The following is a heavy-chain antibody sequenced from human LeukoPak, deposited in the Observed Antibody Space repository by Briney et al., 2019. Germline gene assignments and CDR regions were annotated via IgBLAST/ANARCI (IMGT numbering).Heavy chain of an antibody. CDR2: IKSKTDGGTT. Sequence: NPGGSLRLSCAASGFTFSNAWMSWVRQAPGKGLEWVGRIKSKTDGGTTDYAAPVKGRFTISRDDSKNTLYLQMNSLKTEDTAVYYCTIVLIAVAGSPGIDYWGQGTLVTVSS. D-gene: IGHD6-19*01. V-gene: IGHV3-15*01. CDR3: TIVLIAVAGSPGIDY. CDR1: GFTFSNAW. J-gene: IGHJ4*02.